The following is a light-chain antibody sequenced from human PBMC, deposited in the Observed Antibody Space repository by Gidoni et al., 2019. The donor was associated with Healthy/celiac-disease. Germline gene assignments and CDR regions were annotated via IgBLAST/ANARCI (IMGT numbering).Light chain of an antibody. CDR2: SNN. CDR3: AAWEDSLNGVV. CDR1: RSNIGSNT. Sequence: SVLPHPPSSSGTPGQRATISCSGSRSNIGSNTVNWYQQLPGTAPKLLIDSNNQRPSGVTDRFAGSKSGTSASLAISGRQSEDEADYYCAAWEDSLNGVVFGGGTKLTVL. J-gene: IGLJ2*01. V-gene: IGLV1-44*01.